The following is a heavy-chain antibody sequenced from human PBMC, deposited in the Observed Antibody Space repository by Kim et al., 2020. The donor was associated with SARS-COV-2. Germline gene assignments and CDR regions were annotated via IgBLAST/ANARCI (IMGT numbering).Heavy chain of an antibody. V-gene: IGHV6-1*01. D-gene: IGHD2-2*01. J-gene: IGHJ4*02. CDR3: ARDHGCSSTSCPIDY. Sequence: VSVKSRITINPDTSKNQFSLQLNSVTPEDTAVYYCARDHGCSSTSCPIDYWGQGTLVTVSS.